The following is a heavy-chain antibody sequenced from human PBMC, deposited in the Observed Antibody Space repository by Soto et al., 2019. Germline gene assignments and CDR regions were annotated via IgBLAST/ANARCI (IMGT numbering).Heavy chain of an antibody. V-gene: IGHV3-23*01. D-gene: IGHD3-9*01. Sequence: GGSLSLSCAASGFTFSSYAMSWVRQAPGKGLEWVSAISGSGGSTYYADSVKGRFTISRDNSKNTLYLQMDSLRAEDTAIYYCAKDRSYYDIPLDYWGQGTLVTVSS. CDR2: ISGSGGST. CDR3: AKDRSYYDIPLDY. J-gene: IGHJ4*02. CDR1: GFTFSSYA.